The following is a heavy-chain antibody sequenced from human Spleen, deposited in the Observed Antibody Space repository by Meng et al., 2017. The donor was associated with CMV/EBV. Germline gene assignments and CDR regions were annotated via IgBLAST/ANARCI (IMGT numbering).Heavy chain of an antibody. J-gene: IGHJ5*02. D-gene: IGHD1-7*01. CDR3: ARSDWNLSVVWWFDP. Sequence: ASVKVSCKASGYTFTGYYIHWVRQAPGQGFEWMGWISAYNGNTNYAQRLQGRVTMTTDTSTNTAYMELRNLRSDDTAVYYCARSDWNLSVVWWFDPWGQGTLVTVSS. CDR2: ISAYNGNT. V-gene: IGHV1-18*04. CDR1: GYTFTGYY.